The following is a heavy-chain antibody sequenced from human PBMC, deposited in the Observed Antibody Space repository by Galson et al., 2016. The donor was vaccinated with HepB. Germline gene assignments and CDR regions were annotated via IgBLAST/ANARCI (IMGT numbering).Heavy chain of an antibody. D-gene: IGHD3-10*01. J-gene: IGHJ5*02. Sequence: SLRLSCAASGFIFSSYTMDWVRQAPGKRLEWVSAISGSGGGTYYADSVKGRFTISRDNSKNTLYLQLNNLRAGDTAVYYCARGYGSGTYCVNNWFDPWGQGTLVTVSS. V-gene: IGHV3-23*01. CDR2: ISGSGGGT. CDR1: GFIFSSYT. CDR3: ARGYGSGTYCVNNWFDP.